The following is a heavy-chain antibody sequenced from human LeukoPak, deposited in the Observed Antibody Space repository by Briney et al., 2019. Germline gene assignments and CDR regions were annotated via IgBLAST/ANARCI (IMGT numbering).Heavy chain of an antibody. CDR3: ARDGSLYYYYMDV. D-gene: IGHD1-26*01. CDR2: IYSDGST. V-gene: IGHV3-66*02. J-gene: IGHJ6*03. Sequence: GGSLRLSCAASGFTVSSNYMSWVRQAPGKGLEWVSVIYSDGSTYYADSVKGRFTISRDNSKNTLYLQMNSLRAEDTAVYYCARDGSLYYYYMDVWGKGTTVTVSS. CDR1: GFTVSSNY.